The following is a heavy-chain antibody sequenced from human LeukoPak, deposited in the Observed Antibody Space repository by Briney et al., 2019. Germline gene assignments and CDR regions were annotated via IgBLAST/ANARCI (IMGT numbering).Heavy chain of an antibody. D-gene: IGHD1-7*01. CDR1: GGSFSNYY. Sequence: SETLSLTCAVYGGSFSNYYWSWIRQPPGKGLEWIGEINDSGRTNYNPTLMSRVTVSVDTSKNQFSLRLTSVTATDTAVYYCARRWNYGRNYYIDVWGKGATVSVSS. CDR2: INDSGRT. J-gene: IGHJ6*03. CDR3: ARRWNYGRNYYIDV. V-gene: IGHV4-34*01.